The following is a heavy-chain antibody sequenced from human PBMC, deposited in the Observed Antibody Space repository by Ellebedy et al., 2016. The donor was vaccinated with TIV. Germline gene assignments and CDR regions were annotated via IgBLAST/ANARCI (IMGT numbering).Heavy chain of an antibody. CDR1: GFTFSNYW. Sequence: PGESLKISCAASGFTFSNYWMSWVRQAPGKGLVWVARINADGSGTTYADSVKGRFTISRDNAKNTLYLQMNSLRAEDTAVYYCASQRRGFDIWGQGAMVTASS. CDR3: ASQRRGFDI. D-gene: IGHD3-10*01. V-gene: IGHV3-74*01. CDR2: INADGSGT. J-gene: IGHJ3*02.